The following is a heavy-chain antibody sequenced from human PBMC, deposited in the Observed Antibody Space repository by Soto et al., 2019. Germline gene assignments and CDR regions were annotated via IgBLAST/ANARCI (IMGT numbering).Heavy chain of an antibody. D-gene: IGHD6-19*01. CDR3: ASIAVYYFDY. Sequence: PSETLSLTCTVSGGSISSSSYYWGWIRQPPGKGLEWIGSIYYSGSTYYNPSLKSRVTISVDTSKNQFSLKLSSVTAADTAVYYCASIAVYYFDYWGQGTLATVSS. J-gene: IGHJ4*02. V-gene: IGHV4-39*01. CDR1: GGSISSSSYY. CDR2: IYYSGST.